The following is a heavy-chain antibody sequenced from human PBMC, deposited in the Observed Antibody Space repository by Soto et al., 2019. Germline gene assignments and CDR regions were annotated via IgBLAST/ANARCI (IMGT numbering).Heavy chain of an antibody. J-gene: IGHJ4*02. D-gene: IGHD3-22*01. CDR2: ISGSGGST. Sequence: GGSLRLSCAASGFTFSSYAMSWVRQAPGKGLEWVSAISGSGGSTYYADSVKGRFTISRDNSKNTLYLQMNSLRAEDTAVYYCAKADRPAILSYYYDSSGYYYDYWGQGTLVTVPS. CDR1: GFTFSSYA. V-gene: IGHV3-23*01. CDR3: AKADRPAILSYYYDSSGYYYDY.